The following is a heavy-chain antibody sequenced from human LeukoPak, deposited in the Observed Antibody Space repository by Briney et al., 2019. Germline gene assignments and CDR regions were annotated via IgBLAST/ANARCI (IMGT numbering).Heavy chain of an antibody. CDR1: GYTFTSYG. Sequence: RASVKVSCKASGYTFTSYGISWVRQAPGQGLEWMGWISTYSTNTNYAQKLQGRVTMTTDTSTSTAYMELRSLRSDDTAVYYCARLVSSSWSYYYYYMDVWGKGTTVTVSS. J-gene: IGHJ6*03. D-gene: IGHD6-13*01. CDR2: ISTYSTNT. CDR3: ARLVSSSWSYYYYYMDV. V-gene: IGHV1-18*01.